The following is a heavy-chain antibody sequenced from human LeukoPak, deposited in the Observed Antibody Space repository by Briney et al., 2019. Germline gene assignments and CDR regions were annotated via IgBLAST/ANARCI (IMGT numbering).Heavy chain of an antibody. CDR2: INHSGST. V-gene: IGHV4-34*01. J-gene: IGHJ5*02. Sequence: SETLSLTCAVYGGSFSGYYWSWIRQPPGKGLEWIGEINHSGSTNYNPSLKSRVTISVDTSKNQFSLKLSPVTAADTAVYYCARGRGAGSYNLWGQGTLVTVSS. CDR3: ARGRGAGSYNL. D-gene: IGHD1-26*01. CDR1: GGSFSGYY.